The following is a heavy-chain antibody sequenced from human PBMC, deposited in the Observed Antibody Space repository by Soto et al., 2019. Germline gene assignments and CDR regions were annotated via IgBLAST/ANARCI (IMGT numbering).Heavy chain of an antibody. V-gene: IGHV1-69*08. CDR3: ARDLYYDSSGYDAFDI. Sequence: QVQLVQSGAEVKKPGSSVKVSCKASGGTFSSYTISWVRQAPGQGLEWMGRIIPILGIANYAQKFQGRVTITADKSTSTAYMELSSLRSEDTAVHYCARDLYYDSSGYDAFDIWGQGTMVTVSS. CDR1: GGTFSSYT. D-gene: IGHD3-22*01. CDR2: IIPILGIA. J-gene: IGHJ3*02.